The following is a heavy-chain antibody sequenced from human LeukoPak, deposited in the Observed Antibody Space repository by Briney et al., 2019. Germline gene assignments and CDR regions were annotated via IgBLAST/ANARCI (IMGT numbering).Heavy chain of an antibody. CDR1: GGSISSGSYY. V-gene: IGHV4-39*07. CDR3: ARGAYYDFWSAYSGWFDP. J-gene: IGHJ5*02. D-gene: IGHD3-3*01. CDR2: INHSGST. Sequence: SETLSLTCTVSGGSISSGSYYWSWIRQPPGKGLEWIGEINHSGSTNYNPSLKSRVTISVDTSKNQFSLKLSSVTAADTAVYYCARGAYYDFWSAYSGWFDPWGQGTLVTVSS.